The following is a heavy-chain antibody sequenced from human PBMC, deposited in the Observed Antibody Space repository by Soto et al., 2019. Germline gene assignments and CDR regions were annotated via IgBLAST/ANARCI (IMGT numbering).Heavy chain of an antibody. Sequence: QGQLVQSGGEVKKPGASVTVSCKASGYTFINYHITWVRQAPGQGLEWMAWINTYNCMTDYAQRFQGRVNMTRDTSTSTAYMELRNLGSDDTAVYFCAKSPRGEMATDCGQGTLVTVSS. CDR3: AKSPRGEMATD. CDR1: GYTFINYH. V-gene: IGHV1-18*01. CDR2: INTYNCMT. D-gene: IGHD5-12*01. J-gene: IGHJ4*02.